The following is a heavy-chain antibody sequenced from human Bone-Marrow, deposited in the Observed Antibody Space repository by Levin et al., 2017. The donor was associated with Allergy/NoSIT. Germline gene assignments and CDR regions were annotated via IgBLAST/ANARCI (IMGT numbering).Heavy chain of an antibody. D-gene: IGHD2/OR15-2a*01. CDR3: ATSFLDS. CDR2: IYYRGDT. J-gene: IGHJ4*02. V-gene: IGHV4-4*02. Sequence: PSETLSLTCSVSGGSVSSSNWWSWVRQSPSKGLEWIGEIYYRGDTNYNPSLKSRVSMSVDMSKNQFSLKLSSVTAADTAVYYCATSFLDSWGQGTLVAVSS. CDR1: GGSVSSSNW.